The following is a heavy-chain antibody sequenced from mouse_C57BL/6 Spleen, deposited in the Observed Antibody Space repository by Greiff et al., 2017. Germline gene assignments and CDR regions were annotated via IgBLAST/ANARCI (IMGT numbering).Heavy chain of an antibody. CDR2: IDPEDGET. D-gene: IGHD4-1*01. J-gene: IGHJ2*01. Sequence: EVQLQQSGAELVKPGASVKLSCTASGFNIKDYYMHWVKQRTEQGLEWIGRIDPEDGETKYATKFQGKATITADTSSNTAYLQLSSLTSEDTAVYYCARTANWDDFDYWGQGTTLTVSS. CDR1: GFNIKDYY. CDR3: ARTANWDDFDY. V-gene: IGHV14-2*01.